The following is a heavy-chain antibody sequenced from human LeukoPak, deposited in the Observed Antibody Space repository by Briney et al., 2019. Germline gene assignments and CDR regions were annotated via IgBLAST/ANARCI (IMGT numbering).Heavy chain of an antibody. CDR3: ARWLQSPRVFDF. J-gene: IGHJ4*02. V-gene: IGHV5-51*01. D-gene: IGHD5-24*01. Sequence: GESLKISCKGSGYSFTTYWIGWVRQMPGKGLEWMGIIYPGDSGTRYSPSFEGQVTISADKSISTAYLQWSSLKASDTAMYFCARWLQSPRVFDFWGQGILVTVSS. CDR2: IYPGDSGT. CDR1: GYSFTTYW.